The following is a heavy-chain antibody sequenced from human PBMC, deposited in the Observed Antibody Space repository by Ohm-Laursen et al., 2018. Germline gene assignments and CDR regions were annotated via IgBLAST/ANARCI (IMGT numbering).Heavy chain of an antibody. CDR1: GFTFSHYG. CDR2: IRYDGTND. CDR3: ARGPYRVGPTNIDY. V-gene: IGHV3-33*01. J-gene: IGHJ4*02. D-gene: IGHD1-26*01. Sequence: SLRLSCTASGFTFSHYGMHWVRQAPGEGLEWLAFIRYDGTNDYHADSVKGRFTISRDNSKNTLYLQMNSLRAEDTAVYYCARGPYRVGPTNIDYWGQGTLVTVSS.